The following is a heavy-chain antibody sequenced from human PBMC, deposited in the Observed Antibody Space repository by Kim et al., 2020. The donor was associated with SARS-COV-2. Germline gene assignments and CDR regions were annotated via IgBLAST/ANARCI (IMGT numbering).Heavy chain of an antibody. CDR1: GGSISSSSYY. V-gene: IGHV4-39*07. CDR3: ARAPRYYDILTGYSGAYYYYGMDV. CDR2: IYYSGST. D-gene: IGHD3-9*01. J-gene: IGHJ6*02. Sequence: SETLSLTCTVSGGSISSSSYYWGWIRQPPGKGLEWIGSIYYSGSTYYNPSLKSRVTISVDTSKNQFSLKLSSVTAADTAVYYCARAPRYYDILTGYSGAYYYYGMDVWGQGTTVTVSS.